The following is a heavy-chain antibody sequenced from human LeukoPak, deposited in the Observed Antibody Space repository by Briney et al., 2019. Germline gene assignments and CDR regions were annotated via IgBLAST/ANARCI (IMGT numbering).Heavy chain of an antibody. Sequence: PGGSLRLSCAASGFTFCSYWMSWVRQAPGKGLEWVANINQDGSEKYYVDSVKGRFTISRDNAKNSLYLQMNSLRAEDTAVYYCAREYCSGGSCYNDAFDIWGQGTMVTVSS. CDR2: INQDGSEK. D-gene: IGHD2-15*01. CDR3: AREYCSGGSCYNDAFDI. J-gene: IGHJ3*02. V-gene: IGHV3-7*01. CDR1: GFTFCSYW.